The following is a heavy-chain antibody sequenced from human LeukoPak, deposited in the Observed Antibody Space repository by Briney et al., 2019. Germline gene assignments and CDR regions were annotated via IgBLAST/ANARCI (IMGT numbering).Heavy chain of an antibody. J-gene: IGHJ4*02. CDR3: AREAYCGSDCYSFYFDH. Sequence: PGGSLRLSCAASGFTFSSYSMNWVRQAPGKGLEWVSYISGHSSTVYYADSVKGRFTISRDNAKNSLYLQMNSLRVEDTALYYCAREAYCGSDCYSFYFDHCGQGTLVTVSS. V-gene: IGHV3-48*04. CDR2: ISGHSSTV. CDR1: GFTFSSYS. D-gene: IGHD2-21*02.